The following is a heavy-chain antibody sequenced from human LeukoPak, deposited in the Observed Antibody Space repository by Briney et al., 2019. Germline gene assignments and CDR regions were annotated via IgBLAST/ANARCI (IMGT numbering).Heavy chain of an antibody. CDR2: INHSGST. CDR3: ARCIAAAGTYNWFDP. D-gene: IGHD6-13*01. CDR1: GGSFSGYY. V-gene: IGHV4-34*01. Sequence: SETLSLTCAVYGGSFSGYYWSWIRQPPGKGLEWIGEINHSGSTNYNPSLKSRVTISVDTSKNQFSLKLSSVSAADTAVYYCARCIAAAGTYNWFDPWGQGTLVTVSS. J-gene: IGHJ5*02.